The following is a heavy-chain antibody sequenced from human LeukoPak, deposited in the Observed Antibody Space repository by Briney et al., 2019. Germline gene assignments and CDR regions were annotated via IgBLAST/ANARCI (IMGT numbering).Heavy chain of an antibody. CDR3: ARRPRGVCSSTSCYVDY. Sequence: GESLKISFQGSGYNFSRHWIGWVRQMPGKGLEWMAIIYPGDSDTRYSPSFQGQVTISADKSITTAYLQWSSLKASDTAIYYCARRPRGVCSSTSCYVDYWGQGTLVTVSS. CDR2: IYPGDSDT. V-gene: IGHV5-51*01. CDR1: GYNFSRHW. J-gene: IGHJ4*02. D-gene: IGHD2-2*01.